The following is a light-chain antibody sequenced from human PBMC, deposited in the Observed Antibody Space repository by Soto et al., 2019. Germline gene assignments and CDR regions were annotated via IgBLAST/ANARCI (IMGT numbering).Light chain of an antibody. V-gene: IGKV3-11*01. CDR3: QQRNSWPPIT. J-gene: IGKJ5*01. CDR1: QSVRTY. Sequence: EIVLTQSPVTLSLSPGERATLSCRASQSVRTYLAWYQVKPGQAPRLLIYDASSRAAGVPARFSGSGSGTDFTLTISSREPEDFAVYYCQQRNSWPPITFGHGTRVDIK. CDR2: DAS.